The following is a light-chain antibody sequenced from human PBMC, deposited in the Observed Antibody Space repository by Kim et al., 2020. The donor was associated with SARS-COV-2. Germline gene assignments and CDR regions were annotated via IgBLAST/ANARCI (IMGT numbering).Light chain of an antibody. CDR3: YSAADNNSV. V-gene: IGLV3-27*01. CDR1: VLAKKY. Sequence: SYELTQPSSVSVSPGQTARITCSGDVLAKKYARWFQQKPGQAPVLVLYKDSERPSGIPERFSGSSSGTTVTLTISGAQVEDEADYYCYSAADNNSVFGGGTQLTVL. CDR2: KDS. J-gene: IGLJ3*02.